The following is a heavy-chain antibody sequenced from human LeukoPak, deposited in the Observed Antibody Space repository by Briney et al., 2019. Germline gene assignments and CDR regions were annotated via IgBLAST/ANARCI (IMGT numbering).Heavy chain of an antibody. J-gene: IGHJ5*02. D-gene: IGHD2-8*01. CDR2: ISSSGSTI. V-gene: IGHV3-11*04. Sequence: GGSLRLSCAASGFTFSDYYMSWIRQAPGKGLEWVSYISSSGSTIYYADSVKGRFTISRDNVKNSLYLQMNSLRAEDTAVYSCARGADGVSSNPRGWFDPWGQGTLVTVSS. CDR3: ARGADGVSSNPRGWFDP. CDR1: GFTFSDYY.